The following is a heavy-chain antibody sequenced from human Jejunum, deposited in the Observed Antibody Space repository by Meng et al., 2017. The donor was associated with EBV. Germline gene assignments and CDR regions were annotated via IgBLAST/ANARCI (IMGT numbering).Heavy chain of an antibody. CDR2: INPYTGGT. D-gene: IGHD6-13*01. Sequence: QGQLVQSGADVKKPGASVKVSCKASEDTFTGYYYMHWVRQAPGQGLEWMGRINPYTGGTNYAQKFQGRVTMTRDTSNNTTYMEVNSLRSDDTAVYFCARDGYSSGWYYWGQGTLVTVSS. J-gene: IGHJ4*02. CDR1: EDTFTGYYY. CDR3: ARDGYSSGWYY. V-gene: IGHV1-2*06.